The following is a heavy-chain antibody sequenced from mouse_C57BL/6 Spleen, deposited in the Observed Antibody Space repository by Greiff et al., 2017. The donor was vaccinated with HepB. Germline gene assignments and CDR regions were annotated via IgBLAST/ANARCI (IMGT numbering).Heavy chain of an antibody. V-gene: IGHV1-53*01. CDR1: GYTFTSYW. CDR2: INPSNGGT. J-gene: IGHJ3*01. Sequence: QVHVKQPGTELVKPGASVKLSCKASGYTFTSYWMHWVKQRPGQGLEWIGNINPSNGGTNYNEKFKSKATLTVDKSYSTAYMQLSSLTSEDSAVYYCARGEDDSWFAYWGQGTLVTVSA. CDR3: ARGEDDSWFAY. D-gene: IGHD2-4*01.